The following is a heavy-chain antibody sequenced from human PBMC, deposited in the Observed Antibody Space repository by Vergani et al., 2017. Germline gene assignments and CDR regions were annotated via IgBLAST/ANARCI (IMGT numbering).Heavy chain of an antibody. Sequence: QVQLVQSGAEVKKPGSSVKVSCKASGGTFSSYAISWVRQAPGQGLEWMGGIIPIFGTANYAQKFQGRVTITADKSTSTSYMGLSSLRSEDTDVYYCASFRVGSIGDLPPWGQGTLVTVSS. CDR1: GGTFSSYA. V-gene: IGHV1-69*06. J-gene: IGHJ5*02. D-gene: IGHD3-3*01. CDR2: IIPIFGTA. CDR3: ASFRVGSIGDLPP.